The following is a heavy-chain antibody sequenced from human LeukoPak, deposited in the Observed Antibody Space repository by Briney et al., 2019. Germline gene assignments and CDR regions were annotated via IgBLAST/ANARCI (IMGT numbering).Heavy chain of an antibody. CDR1: GFPFSTYW. J-gene: IGHJ4*02. CDR2: INIVGSNT. V-gene: IGHV3-74*01. CDR3: ARSLGGAYDY. D-gene: IGHD1-26*01. Sequence: GASLTPSCAASGFPFSTYWIQWVRQPPRKGLVWVSRINIVGSNTNYAASVKGRFTISRDNAKNTLYLQMDSLRAEDTAVYYCARSLGGAYDYWGQGTLVTVSS.